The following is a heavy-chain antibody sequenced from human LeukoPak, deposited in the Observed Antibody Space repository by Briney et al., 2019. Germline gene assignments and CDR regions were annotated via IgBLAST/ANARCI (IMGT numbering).Heavy chain of an antibody. Sequence: PSETLSLTCTVSGDSISSGPYYWGWIRQPPGKGLDWVGSIHYTGSTYFNPSLKSRVTISVDTSKNQFSLKLNSVTAADTAVYYCARDSVGTSHWGDYFDYWGQGTLVTVSS. CDR3: ARDSVGTSHWGDYFDY. CDR1: GDSISSGPYY. V-gene: IGHV4-39*07. J-gene: IGHJ4*02. D-gene: IGHD2-2*01. CDR2: IHYTGST.